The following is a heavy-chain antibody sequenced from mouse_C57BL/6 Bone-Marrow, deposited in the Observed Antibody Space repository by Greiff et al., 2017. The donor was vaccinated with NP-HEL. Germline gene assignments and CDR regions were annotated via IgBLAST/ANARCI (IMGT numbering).Heavy chain of an antibody. D-gene: IGHD1-1*01. J-gene: IGHJ2*01. CDR1: GYTFTSYW. Sequence: VQLQQPGAELVRPGTSVKLSCKASGYTFTSYWMHWVKQRPGQGLEWIGVIDPSDSYTNYNQKFKGKATLTVDTSSSTAYMQLSSLTSEDSAVYYCARGSSYGYFDYWGQGTTLTVSS. V-gene: IGHV1-59*01. CDR3: ARGSSYGYFDY. CDR2: IDPSDSYT.